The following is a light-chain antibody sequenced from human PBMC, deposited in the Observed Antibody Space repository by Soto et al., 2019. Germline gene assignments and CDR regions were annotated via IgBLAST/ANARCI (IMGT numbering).Light chain of an antibody. CDR2: QVS. V-gene: IGKV2-30*01. J-gene: IGKJ1*01. CDR3: MQGSHWPWT. CDR1: QSLVYTDGSTS. Sequence: DAVLTQSPLSLPVTLGQPASISCRSSQSLVYTDGSTSLSWFQLRPGQSPRRLIYQVSNRDAGVPDRFSGSVSGTDFTLKISRVEAEDVGDYYCMQGSHWPWTLGQGTKVEI.